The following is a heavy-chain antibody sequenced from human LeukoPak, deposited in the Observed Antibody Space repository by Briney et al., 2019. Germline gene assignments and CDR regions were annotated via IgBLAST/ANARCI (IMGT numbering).Heavy chain of an antibody. CDR2: IKQDGSEK. V-gene: IGHV3-7*01. CDR1: GFTFSSYA. CDR3: ARRAAALDAFDI. Sequence: GGSLRLSCAASGFTFSSYAMSWVRQAPGKGLEWVADIKQDGSEKYYVDSVKGRFTISRDNAKNSLYLQMNSLRAEDTAVYYCARRAAALDAFDIWGQGTMVTVSS. J-gene: IGHJ3*02. D-gene: IGHD6-13*01.